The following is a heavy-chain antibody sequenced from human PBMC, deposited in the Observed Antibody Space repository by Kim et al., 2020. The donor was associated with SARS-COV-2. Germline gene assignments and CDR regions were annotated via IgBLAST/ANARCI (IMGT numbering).Heavy chain of an antibody. Sequence: ANYAQKFQGRVTIVADKSTSTVYMELSRLTPADTAMYYCASKGDYGDFDYWGQGTLVTVSS. V-gene: IGHV1-69*02. CDR3: ASKGDYGDFDY. J-gene: IGHJ4*02. CDR2: A. D-gene: IGHD4-17*01.